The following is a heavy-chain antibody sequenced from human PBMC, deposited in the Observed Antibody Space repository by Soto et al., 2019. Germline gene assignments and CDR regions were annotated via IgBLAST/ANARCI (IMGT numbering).Heavy chain of an antibody. Sequence: SGPTLVNPAQTLTLTCTLSGFSVSTSGMCVSWIRQPPGKALEWLARIDWDDDKYYSTSLKTRLTISKDTSKNQVVLTMTNMDPVDTATYYCARSTPQLNYYYGMDVWGQGTTVTVSS. CDR2: IDWDDDK. CDR1: GFSVSTSGMC. V-gene: IGHV2-70*11. J-gene: IGHJ6*02. D-gene: IGHD5-18*01. CDR3: ARSTPQLNYYYGMDV.